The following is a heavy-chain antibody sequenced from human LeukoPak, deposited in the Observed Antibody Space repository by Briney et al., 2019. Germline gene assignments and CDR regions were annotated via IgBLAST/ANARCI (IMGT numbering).Heavy chain of an antibody. CDR2: ISYDGSNK. CDR3: ARDRAAAGAVVDV. CDR1: GFTFSSYA. V-gene: IGHV3-30-3*01. Sequence: GGSLRLSCAASGFTFSSYAMHWVRQAPGKGLEWVAVISYDGSNKYYADSVKGRFTISRDNSKNTLYLQMNSLRAEDTAVYYCARDRAAAGAVVDVWGQGTTVTVSS. D-gene: IGHD6-13*01. J-gene: IGHJ6*02.